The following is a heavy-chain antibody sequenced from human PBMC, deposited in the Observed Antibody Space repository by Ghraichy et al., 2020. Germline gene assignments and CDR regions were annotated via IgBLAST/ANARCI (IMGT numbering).Heavy chain of an antibody. V-gene: IGHV3-9*01. CDR3: AKDFSGSYVRGWFDP. CDR2: ISWNSGNI. Sequence: SLNISCAASGFTFDDYAIHWVRQVPGKGLEWVSGISWNSGNIGYADSVKGRFIVSRDNAKNSLYLQMNSLRPEDTALYYCAKDFSGSYVRGWFDPWGQGTLVTVSS. CDR1: GFTFDDYA. J-gene: IGHJ5*02. D-gene: IGHD1-26*01.